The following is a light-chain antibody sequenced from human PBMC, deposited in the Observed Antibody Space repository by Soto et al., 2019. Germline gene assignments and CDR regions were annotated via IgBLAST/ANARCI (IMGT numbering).Light chain of an antibody. CDR2: QDS. J-gene: IGLJ1*01. V-gene: IGLV3-1*01. Sequence: SYELTQPPSVSVSPGQTASITCSGDKLGDKYACWYQQKPAQSPVLVIYQDSKRPSGIPARFSGSNSGNTATLTISGTQAMDEADYYCQAWDSSIHYVFGSGTKLTVL. CDR1: KLGDKY. CDR3: QAWDSSIHYV.